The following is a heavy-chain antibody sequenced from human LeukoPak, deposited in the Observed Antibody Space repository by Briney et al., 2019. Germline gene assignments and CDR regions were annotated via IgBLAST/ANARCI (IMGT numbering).Heavy chain of an antibody. J-gene: IGHJ4*02. D-gene: IGHD3-22*01. CDR3: ARGISSGYYYRGTETDY. Sequence: PGGSLRLSCAASGFTFSSYGMSWVRQAPGKGLEWVSAISGSGGSTYYADSVKGRFTISRDNAKNSLYLQMNSLRAEDTAVYYCARGISSGYYYRGTETDYWGQGTLVTVSS. CDR2: ISGSGGST. V-gene: IGHV3-23*01. CDR1: GFTFSSYG.